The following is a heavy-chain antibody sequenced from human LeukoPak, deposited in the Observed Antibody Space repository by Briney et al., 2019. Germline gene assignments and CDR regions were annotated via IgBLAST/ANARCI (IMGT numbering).Heavy chain of an antibody. V-gene: IGHV3-21*01. J-gene: IGHJ4*02. CDR1: GFTFSSYS. CDR2: ISSSSSYI. D-gene: IGHD5-18*01. CDR3: ARDRGYSYGFGLDY. Sequence: GGSLRLSCAASGFTFSSYSMNWVRQAPGKGLEWVSSISSSSSYIYYADSAKGRFTISRDNAKNSLYLQMNSLRAEDTAVYYCARDRGYSYGFGLDYWGQGTLVTVSS.